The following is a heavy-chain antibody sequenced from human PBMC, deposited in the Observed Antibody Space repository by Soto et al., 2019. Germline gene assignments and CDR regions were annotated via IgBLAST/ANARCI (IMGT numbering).Heavy chain of an antibody. D-gene: IGHD3-22*01. Sequence: QAQLVESGGGVVQPGRSLRLSCAASGFTFSSYAMHWVRQAPGKGLEWVAVISYDGSKKFSADSVKGRFTISRDNSKNTLYLQMNSLRAEDTAVYYCARDQDYDDSSGSDTFDIWGQGTMVTVSS. CDR3: ARDQDYDDSSGSDTFDI. J-gene: IGHJ3*02. CDR2: ISYDGSKK. CDR1: GFTFSSYA. V-gene: IGHV3-30-3*01.